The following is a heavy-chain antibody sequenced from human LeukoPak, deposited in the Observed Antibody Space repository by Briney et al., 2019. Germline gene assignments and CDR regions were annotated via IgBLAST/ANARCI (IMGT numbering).Heavy chain of an antibody. V-gene: IGHV3-7*01. CDR2: IKQDGSEK. J-gene: IGHJ5*02. D-gene: IGHD3-10*01. Sequence: GGSLRLSCAASGFTFSSYWMSWVRQAPGKGLEWVANIKQDGSEKYYVDPVKGRFTISRDNAKNSLYLQMNSLRAEDTAVYYCARDASILPTYYYGSGSRNWFDPWGQGTLVTVSS. CDR1: GFTFSSYW. CDR3: ARDASILPTYYYGSGSRNWFDP.